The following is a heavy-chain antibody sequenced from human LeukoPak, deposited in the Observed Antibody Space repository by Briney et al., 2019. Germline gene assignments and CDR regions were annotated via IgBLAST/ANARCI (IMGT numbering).Heavy chain of an antibody. J-gene: IGHJ4*02. CDR2: IYHSGST. CDR3: ATLPRYSSSWYVDY. CDR1: GGSISSGGYS. V-gene: IGHV4-30-2*01. D-gene: IGHD6-13*01. Sequence: SETLSLTCAVSGGSISSGGYSWSWIRQPPGKGLEWIGYIYHSGSTYYNPSLKSRVTISVDRSKNQFSLKLSSVTAADTAVYYCATLPRYSSSWYVDYWGQGTLVTVSS.